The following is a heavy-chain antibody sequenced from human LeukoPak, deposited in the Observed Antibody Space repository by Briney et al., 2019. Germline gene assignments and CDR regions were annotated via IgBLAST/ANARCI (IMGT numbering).Heavy chain of an antibody. J-gene: IGHJ4*02. D-gene: IGHD2-21*02. Sequence: RASVKVSCKASGYTFTGFYFHWVRQAPGQGLEWMGWINPYTGETKYAQNFQGRVSMTRDTSITTAYMDLSSLTSDDTAVYFCAREGPDRGSQTADYWGQGTLVTVSS. V-gene: IGHV1-2*02. CDR1: GYTFTGFY. CDR2: INPYTGET. CDR3: AREGPDRGSQTADY.